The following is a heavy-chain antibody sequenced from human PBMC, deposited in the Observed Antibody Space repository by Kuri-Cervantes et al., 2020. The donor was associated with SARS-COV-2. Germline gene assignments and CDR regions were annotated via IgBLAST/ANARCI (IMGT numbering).Heavy chain of an antibody. CDR1: GFTFSSYA. D-gene: IGHD3-9*01. Sequence: LTCAASGFTFSSYAMHWVRQAPGKGLEYVSAISSNGGSTYYANSVKGRFTISRDNSKNTLYLQMGSLRAEDMAVHYCAKDKSVNFAKNYFDYWGQGTLVTVSS. CDR2: ISSNGGST. J-gene: IGHJ4*02. V-gene: IGHV3-64*01. CDR3: AKDKSVNFAKNYFDY.